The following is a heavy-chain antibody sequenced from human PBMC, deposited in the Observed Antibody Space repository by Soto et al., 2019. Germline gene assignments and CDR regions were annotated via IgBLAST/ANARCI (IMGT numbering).Heavy chain of an antibody. D-gene: IGHD2-2*01. J-gene: IGHJ5*02. Sequence: SETLSLTCAVSGGSISSGGYSWSWIRQPPGKGLEWIGYVYHSGSTYYNPSLKSRVTISVDTSKNQFSLKLSSVIAADTAVYYCASVLGDCSSTSCSNWFDPWGQGTLVTVSS. CDR1: GGSISSGGYS. CDR3: ASVLGDCSSTSCSNWFDP. CDR2: VYHSGST. V-gene: IGHV4-30-2*05.